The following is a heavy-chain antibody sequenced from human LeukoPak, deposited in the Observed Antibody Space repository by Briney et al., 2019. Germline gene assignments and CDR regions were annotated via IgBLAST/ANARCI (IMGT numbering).Heavy chain of an antibody. D-gene: IGHD4-23*01. V-gene: IGHV4-34*01. J-gene: IGHJ3*02. Sequence: SETLSLTCAVYGGSFSGYYWSWIRQPPGKGLEWIGEINHSGSTNCNPSLKSRVTISVDTSKNQFSLKLSSVTAADTAVYYCARVGNLDAFDIWGQGTMVTVSS. CDR2: INHSGST. CDR1: GGSFSGYY. CDR3: ARVGNLDAFDI.